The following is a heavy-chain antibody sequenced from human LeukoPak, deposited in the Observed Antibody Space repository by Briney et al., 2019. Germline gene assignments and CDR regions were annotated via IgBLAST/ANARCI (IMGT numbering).Heavy chain of an antibody. CDR1: GDSISSYY. CDR3: ARHSYYDSSGYYPVGY. V-gene: IGHV4-59*08. CDR2: IYYSGFT. D-gene: IGHD3-22*01. J-gene: IGHJ4*02. Sequence: SETLSLTCSVSGDSISSYYWSWIRQPPGKGLEWIGYIYYSGFTNYNPSLKSRVTISVDTSKNKFSLKLSSVTAADTAVYYCARHSYYDSSGYYPVGYWGQGTLVTVSS.